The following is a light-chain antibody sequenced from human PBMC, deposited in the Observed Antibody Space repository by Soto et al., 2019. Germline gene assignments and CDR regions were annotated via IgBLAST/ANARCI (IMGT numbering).Light chain of an antibody. V-gene: IGLV2-14*01. J-gene: IGLJ1*01. CDR2: DVS. Sequence: QSVLTHPASVSGSPGQSITISCTGTSSDVGGYNYVSWYQQHPGKAPKLMIYDVSNRPSGVSNRFSGSKSGNTASLTISGLQAEDEADYYCSSYTSSSTYVFGTGTK. CDR1: SSDVGGYNY. CDR3: SSYTSSSTYV.